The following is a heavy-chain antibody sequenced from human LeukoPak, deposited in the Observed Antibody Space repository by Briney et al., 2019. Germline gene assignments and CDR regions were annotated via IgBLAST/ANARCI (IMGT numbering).Heavy chain of an antibody. CDR3: ARKSASGSYPLDY. Sequence: GGSLRLSCAASGFTFSTYAMSWVRQAPGKGLEWVSVMSADSATTFYADSVKGRFTISRDNAKNTVFLQMSSLRAEDTALYYCARKSASGSYPLDYWGQGTLVTVSS. CDR2: MSADSATT. CDR1: GFTFSTYA. V-gene: IGHV3-23*01. J-gene: IGHJ4*02. D-gene: IGHD3-10*01.